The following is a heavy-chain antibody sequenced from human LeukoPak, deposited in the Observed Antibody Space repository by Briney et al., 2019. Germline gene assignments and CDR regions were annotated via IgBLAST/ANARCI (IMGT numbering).Heavy chain of an antibody. CDR3: ARDGAAARTFDY. D-gene: IGHD6-13*01. V-gene: IGHV1-69*05. CDR2: IIPIFGTA. Sequence: SVKVSCKASGGTFSSYAISWVRQAPGQGLEWMGRIIPIFGTANYAQKFQGRVTITTDESTSTAYMELSSLRSEDTAVYYCARDGAAARTFDYWGQGTLATVSS. CDR1: GGTFSSYA. J-gene: IGHJ4*02.